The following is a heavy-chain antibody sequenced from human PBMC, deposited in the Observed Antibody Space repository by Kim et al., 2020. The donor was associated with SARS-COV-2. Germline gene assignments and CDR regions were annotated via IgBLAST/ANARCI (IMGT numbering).Heavy chain of an antibody. CDR2: MRCGGVRT. CDR3: EASDY. V-gene: IGHV3-23*01. J-gene: IGHJ4*02. Sequence: MRCGGVRTHYADSGKGRLTISRDNSKSTLFLQMNSLRAEDTAVYYCEASDYWGQGSLVTVSS.